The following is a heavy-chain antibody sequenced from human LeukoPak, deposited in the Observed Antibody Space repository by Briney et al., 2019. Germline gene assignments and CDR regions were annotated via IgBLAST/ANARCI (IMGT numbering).Heavy chain of an antibody. CDR1: GFPFSNYA. J-gene: IGHJ3*02. Sequence: GGSLRLSCAASGFPFSNYAMSWVRQAPGKGLEWVSAISGSGGSTYYADSVKGRFTISRDNSKNTLYLQMNSLRAEDTAVYYCAKRAVAGRGAFDIWGQGTMVTVSS. CDR2: ISGSGGST. D-gene: IGHD6-19*01. V-gene: IGHV3-23*01. CDR3: AKRAVAGRGAFDI.